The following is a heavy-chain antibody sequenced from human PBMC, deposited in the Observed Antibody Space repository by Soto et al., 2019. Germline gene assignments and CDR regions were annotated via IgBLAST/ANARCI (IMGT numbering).Heavy chain of an antibody. CDR2: ISSSGGST. V-gene: IGHV3-23*01. J-gene: IGHJ4*02. Sequence: EVQLLASGGVLVQPGGSLRFSCAASGFTFSSYAMSWVRQAPGRGLEWVSAISSSGGSTYFVDSAKGRFTISRDNSKHTVYLQMSSRRAEDTAVYYCAKDRSEKGYSSSWYCFEYWGQGTLVAFCS. CDR1: GFTFSSYA. D-gene: IGHD6-13*01. CDR3: AKDRSEKGYSSSWYCFEY.